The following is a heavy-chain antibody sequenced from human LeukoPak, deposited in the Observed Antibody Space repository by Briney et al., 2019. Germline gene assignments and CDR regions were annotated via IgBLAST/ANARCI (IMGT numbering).Heavy chain of an antibody. D-gene: IGHD3-22*01. V-gene: IGHV2-70*04. CDR1: GFSLSTSGMR. Sequence: SGPALLKPTQTLTLTCTFSGFSLSTSGMRVSWIRQPPGKALEWLALIDWDDDKFYSTSLKTRLTISKDTSKNQVVLTMTNMDPVDTATYYCARSQEDYYDSSGYLPDYWGQGTLVTVSS. CDR2: IDWDDDK. J-gene: IGHJ4*02. CDR3: ARSQEDYYDSSGYLPDY.